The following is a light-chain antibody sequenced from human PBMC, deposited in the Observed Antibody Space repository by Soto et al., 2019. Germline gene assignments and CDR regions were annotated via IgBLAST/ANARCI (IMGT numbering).Light chain of an antibody. Sequence: QSALTQPASVSGSPGQSITISCAGTSSDVGAYNYVSWYQHHPGKAPKLMIYDVNNRPSGDSNRFSGSKSGNTASLTISGLQAEYEADYYCSSCTSGATYVFGSGTKRTVL. CDR2: DVN. V-gene: IGLV2-14*03. CDR3: SSCTSGATYV. CDR1: SSDVGAYNY. J-gene: IGLJ1*01.